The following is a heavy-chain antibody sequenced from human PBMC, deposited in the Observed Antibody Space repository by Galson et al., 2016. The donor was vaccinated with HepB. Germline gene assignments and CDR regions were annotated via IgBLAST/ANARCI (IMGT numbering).Heavy chain of an antibody. CDR3: ARSARYCSGTSCYLPYFDY. Sequence: SLTCTVSGGSVNSGSYYWSWIRQPPGKGLEWIGYIYYSGGTNYNPSLKSRVTISVNTSKNQFSLKLSSVTAADTAVYYCARSARYCSGTSCYLPYFDYWGQGTLVTVSS. V-gene: IGHV4-61*01. CDR1: GGSVNSGSYY. D-gene: IGHD2-2*01. J-gene: IGHJ4*02. CDR2: IYYSGGT.